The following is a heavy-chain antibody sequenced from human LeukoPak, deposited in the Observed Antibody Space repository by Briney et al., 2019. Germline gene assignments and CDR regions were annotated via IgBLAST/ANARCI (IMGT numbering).Heavy chain of an antibody. J-gene: IGHJ4*02. V-gene: IGHV1-24*01. CDR3: ARDPRGPTGYDSPSRDTFDY. Sequence: ASVKVSCKVSGYTLTELSMHWVRQAPGKGLEWMGGFDPEDGETFYAQKFQGRVTMTEDTSTDTAYMELSSLRTEDTSLYYCARDPRGPTGYDSPSRDTFDYWGQGTLVTVSS. CDR2: FDPEDGET. CDR1: GYTLTELS. D-gene: IGHD3-22*01.